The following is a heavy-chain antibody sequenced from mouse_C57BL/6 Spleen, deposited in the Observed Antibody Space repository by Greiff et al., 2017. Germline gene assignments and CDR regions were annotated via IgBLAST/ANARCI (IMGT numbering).Heavy chain of an antibody. D-gene: IGHD4-1*01. J-gene: IGHJ4*01. CDR3: ARGLNWDDAMDY. Sequence: EVHLVESGGGLVQSGRSLRLSCATSGFTFSDFYMEWVRQAPGKGLEWIAASRNKANDYTTEYSASVKGRFIVSRDTSQSILYLQMNALRAEDIAIYYCARGLNWDDAMDYWGQGTSGTVSS. CDR2: SRNKANDYTT. V-gene: IGHV7-1*01. CDR1: GFTFSDFY.